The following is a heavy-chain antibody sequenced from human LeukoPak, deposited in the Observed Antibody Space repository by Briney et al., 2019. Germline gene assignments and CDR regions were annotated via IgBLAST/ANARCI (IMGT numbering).Heavy chain of an antibody. D-gene: IGHD2-8*01. J-gene: IGHJ6*03. CDR2: FSGSGGTT. CDR1: GFTFSNYA. Sequence: QPGGSLRLSCAASGFTFSNYAMNWVRQAPGRGLGWVSGFSGSGGTTYYADSVKGRFTISRDNSKNTLYLQMNSLRVEDTAVYYCANGNRCTSPNCLGYYYFYMDVWGKGTTVTVSS. V-gene: IGHV3-23*01. CDR3: ANGNRCTSPNCLGYYYFYMDV.